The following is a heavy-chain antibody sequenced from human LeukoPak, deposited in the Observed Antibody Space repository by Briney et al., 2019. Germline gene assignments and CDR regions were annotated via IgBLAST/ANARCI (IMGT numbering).Heavy chain of an antibody. CDR2: IHSGESP. D-gene: IGHD4-23*01. CDR3: ARGGYGGNVIRDYMDV. Sequence: SETLSLTCSVSGYSISSGYFWGWIRQPPGKGLEWIGIIHSGESPYYSPSLESRISISIDTSKNQFSLKFNSVTAADTAVYYCARGGYGGNVIRDYMDVWGKGTTVTVSS. CDR1: GYSISSGYF. V-gene: IGHV4-38-2*02. J-gene: IGHJ6*03.